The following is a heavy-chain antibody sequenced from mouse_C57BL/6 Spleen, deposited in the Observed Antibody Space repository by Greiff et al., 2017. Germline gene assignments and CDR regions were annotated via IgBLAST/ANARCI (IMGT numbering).Heavy chain of an antibody. CDR3: ARGSNIYAMDY. V-gene: IGHV1-39*01. CDR2: INPNYGTT. J-gene: IGHJ4*01. D-gene: IGHD1-1*01. Sequence: EVQLLQSGPELVKPGASVKISCTASGFSFTDYNMHWVKQTNGKSLEWIGVINPNYGTTCYNQKFKGKATLTVDQSTSTAYMQINSLTSEDSAVYYCARGSNIYAMDYWGQGTSVTVSS. CDR1: GFSFTDYN.